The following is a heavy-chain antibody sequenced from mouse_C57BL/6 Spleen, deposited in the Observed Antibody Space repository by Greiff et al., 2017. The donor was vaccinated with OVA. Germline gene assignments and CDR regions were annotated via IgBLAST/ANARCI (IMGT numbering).Heavy chain of an antibody. D-gene: IGHD4-1*01. V-gene: IGHV7-3*01. CDR1: GFTFTDYY. Sequence: EVKLMESGGGLVQPGGSLSLSCAASGFTFTDYYLSWVRQPPGKALEWLGFIRNKANGYTTESSASVKGRFTISRDNSQSILYLQMNALRAEDSATYYCARVPNWDVNWSFDVWGTGTTVTVSS. J-gene: IGHJ1*03. CDR2: IRNKANGYTT. CDR3: ARVPNWDVNWSFDV.